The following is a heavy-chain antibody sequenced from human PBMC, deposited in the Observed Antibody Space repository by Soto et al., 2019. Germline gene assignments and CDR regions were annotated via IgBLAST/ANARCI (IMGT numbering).Heavy chain of an antibody. CDR2: GST. J-gene: IGHJ4*02. V-gene: IGHV4-59*01. CDR3: ASRGSYSSGFFDY. Sequence: GSTNYNPSLKSRVTISVDTSKNQFSLKLSSVTAAGTAVYYCASRGSYSSGFFDYWGQGTLVTVSS. D-gene: IGHD1-26*01.